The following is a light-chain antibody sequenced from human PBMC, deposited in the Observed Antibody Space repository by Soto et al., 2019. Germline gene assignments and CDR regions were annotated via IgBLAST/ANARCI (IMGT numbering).Light chain of an antibody. CDR3: QQYSDSPPT. V-gene: IGKV3-20*01. CDR2: GAS. Sequence: EIVMTQSPATLSLSPGERATLSCRASQSVSNYLAWYQQKPGQAPRLLIFGASDRATGIPDRFSGSGSGTDFTLTIDRLEPEDFAMYYCQQYSDSPPTFGQGTKVDIK. CDR1: QSVSNY. J-gene: IGKJ1*01.